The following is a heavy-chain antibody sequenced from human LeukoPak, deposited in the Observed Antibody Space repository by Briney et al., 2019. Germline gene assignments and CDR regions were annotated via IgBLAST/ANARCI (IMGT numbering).Heavy chain of an antibody. CDR3: ARVPGIAATAYYYYAMDV. CDR1: GFTFSSYA. J-gene: IGHJ6*02. V-gene: IGHV3-30-3*01. CDR2: LPYDGSNT. Sequence: GGSLRLSCAASGFTFSSYAMHWVRQAPGKGLEWVAVLPYDGSNTYHADSVKGRFTISRDNSKNTLYLQMNSLRPEDTAVYYCARVPGIAATAYYYYAMDVWGQGTTVTVSS. D-gene: IGHD6-13*01.